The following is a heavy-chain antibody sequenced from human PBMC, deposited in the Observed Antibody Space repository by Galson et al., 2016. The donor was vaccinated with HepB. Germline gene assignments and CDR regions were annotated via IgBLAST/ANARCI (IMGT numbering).Heavy chain of an antibody. CDR1: GFIFRDYG. D-gene: IGHD4-23*01. CDR3: ARETFDVGSNRYPRGGDSNDYGMDV. CDR2: VWDDGSNI. Sequence: SLRLSCAASGFIFRDYGMHWVRQAPGKGPEWVAAVWDDGSNISYADFAKGRFTVSRDNSKNILYLQMSSLRVEDTALYYCARETFDVGSNRYPRGGDSNDYGMDVWGQGTTVTVSS. J-gene: IGHJ6*02. V-gene: IGHV3-33*01.